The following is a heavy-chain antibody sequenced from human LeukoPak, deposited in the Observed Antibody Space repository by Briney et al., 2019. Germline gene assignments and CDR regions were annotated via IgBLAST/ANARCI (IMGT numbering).Heavy chain of an antibody. D-gene: IGHD5-12*01. CDR3: ERDLVVAATGFGY. CDR1: GFTFDDYG. V-gene: IGHV3-20*04. J-gene: IGHJ4*02. CDR2: INWKGGST. Sequence: GSLRLSCAASGFTFDDYGMSWVRQAPGKGLEWVSGINWKGGSTGYADSGKGRFTISRDNAKNSLYLQMNRLRAEDTALYYCERDLVVAATGFGYWGQGPLVTVSS.